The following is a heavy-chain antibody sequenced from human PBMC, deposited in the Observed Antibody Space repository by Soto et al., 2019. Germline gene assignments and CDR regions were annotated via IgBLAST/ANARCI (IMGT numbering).Heavy chain of an antibody. CDR1: GYTFTSYY. V-gene: IGHV1-46*01. J-gene: IGHJ4*02. CDR2: ISPSGGST. CDR3: ARGSGYYYWDDY. D-gene: IGHD3-22*01. Sequence: GASVKVSCKASGYTFTSYYMHWVRQAPGQGLEWMGIISPSGGSTSYAQKFQGRVTMTRDTSTSTAYMEPSSLRSEDTAVYYCARGSGYYYWDDYWGQGNLVTVSS.